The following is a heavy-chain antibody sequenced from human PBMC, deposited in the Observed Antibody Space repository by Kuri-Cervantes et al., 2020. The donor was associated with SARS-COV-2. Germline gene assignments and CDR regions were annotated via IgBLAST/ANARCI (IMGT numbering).Heavy chain of an antibody. D-gene: IGHD6-13*01. CDR1: GFTFTDYY. J-gene: IGHJ3*02. CDR2: ITGSGSAM. V-gene: IGHV3-11*04. Sequence: GESLKISCAASGFTFTDYYMSWIRLTPGKGLEWVSYITGSGSAMYYAESVKGRFTISRDNAKNSLYLQMNSLRAEDTAVYYCARDLNRYSSSWGAFDIWGQGTMVTVSS. CDR3: ARDLNRYSSSWGAFDI.